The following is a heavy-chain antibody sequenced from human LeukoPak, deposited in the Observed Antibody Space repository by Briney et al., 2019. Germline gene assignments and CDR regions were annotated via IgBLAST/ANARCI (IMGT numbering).Heavy chain of an antibody. CDR2: TRNKANSYTT. J-gene: IGHJ4*02. CDR3: TAQGGSGDLRY. Sequence: PGGSLRLSCAASGFTFSDHYMDWVRQAPGKGLEWVGRTRNKANSYTTDYAASVRGRFTISRDDSENSLYLQMNSLKTEDTAVYYCTAQGGSGDLRYWGQGTLVTVSS. V-gene: IGHV3-72*01. CDR1: GFTFSDHY. D-gene: IGHD4-17*01.